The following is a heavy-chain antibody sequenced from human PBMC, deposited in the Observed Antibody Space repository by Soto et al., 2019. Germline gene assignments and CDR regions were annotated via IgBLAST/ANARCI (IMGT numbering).Heavy chain of an antibody. CDR2: ISYDGSNK. CDR3: AREDRITMIVVVRALGAFDI. J-gene: IGHJ3*02. V-gene: IGHV3-30-3*01. D-gene: IGHD3-22*01. Sequence: GGSLRLSCAASGFTFSSYAMHWVRQAPGKGLEWVAVISYDGSNKYYADSVKGRFTISRDNSKNTLYLQMNSLRAEDTAVYYCAREDRITMIVVVRALGAFDIWGQGTMVTVS. CDR1: GFTFSSYA.